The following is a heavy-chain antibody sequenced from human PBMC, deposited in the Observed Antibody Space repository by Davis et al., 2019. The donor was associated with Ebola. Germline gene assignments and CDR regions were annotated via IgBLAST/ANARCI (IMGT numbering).Heavy chain of an antibody. J-gene: IGHJ5*01. D-gene: IGHD3-9*01. CDR3: TRVNAVTGYSRFDS. Sequence: GESLKISCAASGFTFDDFAMAWVRQSPGKGLEWVSGINWNGGSTGYADSVKGRFTISRDNARNLVYVQTNSLRAEDTALYHCTRVNAVTGYSRFDSWGQGTLVTVSS. V-gene: IGHV3-20*01. CDR2: INWNGGST. CDR1: GFTFDDFA.